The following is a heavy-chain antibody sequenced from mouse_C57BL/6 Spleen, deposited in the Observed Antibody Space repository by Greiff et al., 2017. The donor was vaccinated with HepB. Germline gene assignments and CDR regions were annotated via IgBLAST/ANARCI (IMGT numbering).Heavy chain of an antibody. CDR1: GYAFTNYL. CDR3: ARRANYYGSSYNYAMDY. D-gene: IGHD1-1*01. J-gene: IGHJ4*01. CDR2: INPGSGGT. Sequence: VKLMESGAELVRPGTSVKVSCKASGYAFTNYLIEWVKQRPGQGLEWIGVINPGSGGTHYNEKFKGKATLTADKSSSTAYMQLRSLTSEDSAVYFCARRANYYGSSYNYAMDYWGQGTSVTVSS. V-gene: IGHV1-54*01.